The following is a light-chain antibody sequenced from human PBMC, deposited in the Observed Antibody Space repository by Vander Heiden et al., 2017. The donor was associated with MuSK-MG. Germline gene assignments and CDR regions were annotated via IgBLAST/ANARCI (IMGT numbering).Light chain of an antibody. Sequence: QSALTQPASVSGSPGKSITISCTGTSSDVGGYNYVSWYQQHPGKASKLMIYDVRNRPAGVSNRFSGSKSGNTASLTISGLQAEDDDDYYCSSYTSSSVVFGGGTKLTVL. CDR1: SSDVGGYNY. V-gene: IGLV2-14*01. CDR2: DVR. CDR3: SSYTSSSVV. J-gene: IGLJ2*01.